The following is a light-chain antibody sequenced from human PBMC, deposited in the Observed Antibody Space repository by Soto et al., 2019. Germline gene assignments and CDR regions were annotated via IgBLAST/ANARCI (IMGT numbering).Light chain of an antibody. V-gene: IGLV2-11*01. CDR1: SSDVGGYNF. CDR2: NVI. J-gene: IGLJ1*01. CDR3: CSYAGSYTYV. Sequence: QSALTQPRSVSGSPGQSVTISCTGTSSDVGGYNFVSWYQRHPGKAPKLMIYNVIQRPSGVPDRFSASKSGNTASLTISGLQAEDEADYYCCSYAGSYTYVFGTGTKV.